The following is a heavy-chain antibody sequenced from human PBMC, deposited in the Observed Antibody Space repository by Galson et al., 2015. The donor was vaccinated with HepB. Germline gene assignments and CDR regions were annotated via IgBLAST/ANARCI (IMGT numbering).Heavy chain of an antibody. Sequence: SLRLSCAASGFTFSDYWMHWVRQAPGGGLLWASLIKSDGITTAYADSVKGRFFISRDNAKNTLYLQINSLRDEDTAVYYCAVRGGSWGQGTLVTVSS. J-gene: IGHJ1*01. CDR2: IKSDGITT. CDR1: GFTFSDYW. CDR3: AVRGGS. V-gene: IGHV3-74*01. D-gene: IGHD3-16*01.